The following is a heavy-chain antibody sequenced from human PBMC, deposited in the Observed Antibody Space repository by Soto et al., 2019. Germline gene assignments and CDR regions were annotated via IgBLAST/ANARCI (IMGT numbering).Heavy chain of an antibody. Sequence: LSLTCAASGFTFSSYEMNWVRQAPGKGLEWVSYISSIGSTIYYADSVKGRFTISRDNAKNSLYLQMNSLRAEDTAVYYCARDRTGTNVEDAFDIWGQGTMVTVSS. D-gene: IGHD1-7*01. J-gene: IGHJ3*02. CDR2: ISSIGSTI. CDR1: GFTFSSYE. V-gene: IGHV3-48*03. CDR3: ARDRTGTNVEDAFDI.